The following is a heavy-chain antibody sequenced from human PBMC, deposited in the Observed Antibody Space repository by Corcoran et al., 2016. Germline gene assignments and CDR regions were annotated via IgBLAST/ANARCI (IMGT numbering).Heavy chain of an antibody. CDR2: IIPIFGTA. D-gene: IGHD5-18*01. CDR3: ARVDTAMEPYYYYYGMDV. Sequence: QVQLVQSGAEVKKPGSSVKVSCKASGGTFSSYAISWVRQAPGQGLEWMGGIIPIFGTANYAQKFQGRVTITADESTSTAYMELSSLRSEDTAVYYCARVDTAMEPYYYYYGMDVWGQGTTVPVSS. V-gene: IGHV1-69*01. CDR1: GGTFSSYA. J-gene: IGHJ6*02.